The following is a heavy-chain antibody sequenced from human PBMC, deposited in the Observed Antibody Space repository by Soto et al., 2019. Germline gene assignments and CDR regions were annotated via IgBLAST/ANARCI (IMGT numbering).Heavy chain of an antibody. CDR1: GGTFSSYA. D-gene: IGHD3-10*01. CDR3: ARASGSGSSRFPYYFDY. Sequence: WASVKVSCKASGGTFSSYAISWVRQAPGQGLEWMGGIIPIFGTANYAQKFQGRVTITADKSTSTAYMELSSLRSEDTAVYYCARASGSGSSRFPYYFDYWGQGTLVTVSS. V-gene: IGHV1-69*06. J-gene: IGHJ4*02. CDR2: IIPIFGTA.